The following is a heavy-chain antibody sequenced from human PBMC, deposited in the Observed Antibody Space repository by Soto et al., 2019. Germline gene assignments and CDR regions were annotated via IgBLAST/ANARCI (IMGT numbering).Heavy chain of an antibody. CDR2: INHSGST. J-gene: IGHJ4*02. CDR1: GGSFSGYY. D-gene: IGHD4-17*01. CDR3: ARTVYGDYVWYYFDY. V-gene: IGHV4-34*01. Sequence: SETLSLTCAVYGGSFSGYYWSWIRQPPGKGLEWIGEINHSGSTNYNPSLKGRVTISVDTSKNQFSLKLSSVTAADTAVYYCARTVYGDYVWYYFDYWGQGTLVTVSS.